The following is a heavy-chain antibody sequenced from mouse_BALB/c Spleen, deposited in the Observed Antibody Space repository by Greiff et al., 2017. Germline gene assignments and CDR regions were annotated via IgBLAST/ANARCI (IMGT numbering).Heavy chain of an antibody. Sequence: EVQLQQSGPGLVKPSQSLSLTCSVTGYSITSGYYWNWIRQFPGNKLEWMGYISYDGSNNYNPSLKNRISITRDTSKNQFFLKLNSVTTEDTATYYCARKLRAMDYWGQGTSVTVSS. D-gene: IGHD1-1*01. CDR3: ARKLRAMDY. CDR2: ISYDGSN. CDR1: GYSITSGYY. J-gene: IGHJ4*01. V-gene: IGHV3-6*02.